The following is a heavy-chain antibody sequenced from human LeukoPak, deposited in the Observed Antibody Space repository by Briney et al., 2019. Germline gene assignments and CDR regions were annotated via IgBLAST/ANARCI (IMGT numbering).Heavy chain of an antibody. V-gene: IGHV1-2*02. Sequence: ASVKVSCKASGYSFTGHYMHWVRQAPGQGLGWMGWINPNSGGTNYAQKFQGRVTMTRDTSISTAYMELSRLRSDDTAVYYCARDLTVAGTELSGFDYWGQGTLVTVSS. D-gene: IGHD6-19*01. CDR2: INPNSGGT. CDR3: ARDLTVAGTELSGFDY. J-gene: IGHJ4*02. CDR1: GYSFTGHY.